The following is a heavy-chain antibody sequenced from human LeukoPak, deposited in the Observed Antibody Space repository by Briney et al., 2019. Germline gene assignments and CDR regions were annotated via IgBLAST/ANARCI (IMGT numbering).Heavy chain of an antibody. Sequence: SETLSLTCTVSGGSISSYYWSWIRQPPGKGLEWIGYIYYSGSTNYNPSLKSRVTISVDTSKNQFSLKLNSVTAADTAVYYCARWALYTVDAFDIWGQGTMVTVSS. CDR3: ARWALYTVDAFDI. CDR1: GGSISSYY. J-gene: IGHJ3*02. CDR2: IYYSGST. V-gene: IGHV4-59*08. D-gene: IGHD2-2*02.